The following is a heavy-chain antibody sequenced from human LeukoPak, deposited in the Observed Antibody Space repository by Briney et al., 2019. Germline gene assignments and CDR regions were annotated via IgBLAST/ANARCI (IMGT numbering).Heavy chain of an antibody. CDR3: AKDSSADY. CDR1: GFTFSSYG. J-gene: IGHJ4*02. Sequence: GGSLRLSCAASGFTFSSYGMHWVRQAPGKGLEWVAVISYDGSNKYYADSVKGRFTISRDNSKNTLYLQMNSLRAEDTAVYYCAKDSSADYWGQGTLVTVSS. CDR2: ISYDGSNK. V-gene: IGHV3-30*18.